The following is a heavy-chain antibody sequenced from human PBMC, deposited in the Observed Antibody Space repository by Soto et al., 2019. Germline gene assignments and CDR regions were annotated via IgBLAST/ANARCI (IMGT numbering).Heavy chain of an antibody. D-gene: IGHD3-9*01. CDR1: GYTFTGYY. Sequence: QVQLVQSGAEVKKPGASVKVSCKASGYTFTGYYMHWVRQAPGQGLEWMGWINPNSGGTNYAQKFQGWVTMTRDTSISTAYMELSRLRSDDTAVYYCATQSPRFRYFDWSNNDAFDIWGQGTMVTVSS. J-gene: IGHJ3*02. CDR3: ATQSPRFRYFDWSNNDAFDI. CDR2: INPNSGGT. V-gene: IGHV1-2*04.